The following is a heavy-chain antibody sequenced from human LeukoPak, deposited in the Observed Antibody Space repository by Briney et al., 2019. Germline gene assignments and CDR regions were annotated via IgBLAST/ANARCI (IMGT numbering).Heavy chain of an antibody. Sequence: GGSLRLSCAASGFTFISYAMTWVGHAPGKGLEWVLAISGSGGSRYYADSVKGRFTISRDNSKNTLYLQMNSLRAEDTAIYYCAKGTTYYDILTGYGYPYYFDYWGQGTLVTVSS. V-gene: IGHV3-23*01. CDR2: ISGSGGSR. CDR3: AKGTTYYDILTGYGYPYYFDY. CDR1: GFTFISYA. J-gene: IGHJ4*02. D-gene: IGHD3-9*01.